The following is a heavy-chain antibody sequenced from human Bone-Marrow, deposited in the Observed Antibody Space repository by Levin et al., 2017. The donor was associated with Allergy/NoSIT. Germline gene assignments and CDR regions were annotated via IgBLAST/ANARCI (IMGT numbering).Heavy chain of an antibody. Sequence: GESLKISCVSSGFTFSSYSMSWVRQTPGKGLEWLAYISSSSQTIYYADSVRGRCSISRDNTHNSTYLHIDSLRADDTAVYYCARGQELWNPFDHWGQGAQVTVSS. D-gene: IGHD7-27*01. V-gene: IGHV3-48*04. CDR3: ARGQELWNPFDH. CDR2: ISSSSQTI. J-gene: IGHJ4*02. CDR1: GFTFSSYS.